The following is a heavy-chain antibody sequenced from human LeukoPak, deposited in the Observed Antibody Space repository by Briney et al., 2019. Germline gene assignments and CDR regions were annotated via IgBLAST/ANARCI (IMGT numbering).Heavy chain of an antibody. CDR3: AREDVGYYYYGMDV. CDR2: INSDRSST. D-gene: IGHD3-10*01. CDR1: GFTFSSYW. Sequence: GGSLRLSCAASGFTFSSYWMHWVRQAPGKGLVWVSRINSDRSSTSYADSVKGRFTISRDNAKNTLYLQMNSLRAEDTAVYYCAREDVGYYYYGMDVWGKGTTVTVSS. J-gene: IGHJ6*04. V-gene: IGHV3-74*01.